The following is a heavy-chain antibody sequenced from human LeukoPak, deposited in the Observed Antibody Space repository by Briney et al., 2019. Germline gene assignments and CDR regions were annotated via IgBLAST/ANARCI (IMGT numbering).Heavy chain of an antibody. CDR3: ARGRVNSGWYVDY. V-gene: IGHV1-8*01. J-gene: IGHJ4*02. D-gene: IGHD6-19*01. Sequence: ASVTVSCKASGYTFINNDINWVRQARGQGLEWMGWMNSKSGNTGYAQKFQGRVTMTRNTSISTAYMELTSLRSEDTAVYYCARGRVNSGWYVDYWGQGTLVAVSS. CDR1: GYTFINND. CDR2: MNSKSGNT.